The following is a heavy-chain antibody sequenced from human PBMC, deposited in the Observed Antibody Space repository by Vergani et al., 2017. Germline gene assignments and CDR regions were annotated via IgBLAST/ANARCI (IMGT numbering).Heavy chain of an antibody. J-gene: IGHJ4*02. CDR2: ISSSSSYI. V-gene: IGHV3-21*01. CDR1: GFTFSSYS. CDR3: ARDRTGILWFGGD. D-gene: IGHD3-10*01. Sequence: EVQLVGSGGGLVKPGGSLRLSCAASGFTFSSYSMNWVRQAPGKGLEWVSSISSSSSYIYYADSVKGRFTISRDNAKNSLYLQMNSLRAEDTAVYYCARDRTGILWFGGDLGQGTLVTVSS.